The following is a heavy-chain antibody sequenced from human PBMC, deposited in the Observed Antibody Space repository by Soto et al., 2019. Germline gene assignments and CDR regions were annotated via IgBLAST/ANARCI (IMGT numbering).Heavy chain of an antibody. Sequence: ASVKVSCKVSGYTLTELSMHWVLQAPGKGLEWMGGFDPEDGETIYAQKFQGRVTMTEDTSTDTAYMELSSLRSEDTAVYYCATARHDLWSGYNNAFDIWGQGTMVTVSS. CDR3: ATARHDLWSGYNNAFDI. V-gene: IGHV1-24*01. D-gene: IGHD3-3*01. CDR2: FDPEDGET. CDR1: GYTLTELS. J-gene: IGHJ3*02.